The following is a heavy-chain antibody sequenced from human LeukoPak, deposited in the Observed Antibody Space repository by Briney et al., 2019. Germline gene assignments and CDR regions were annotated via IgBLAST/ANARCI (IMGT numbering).Heavy chain of an antibody. J-gene: IGHJ4*02. CDR1: GGSFSGYY. D-gene: IGHD3-3*01. CDR2: INHSGST. V-gene: IGHV4-34*01. Sequence: SETLSLTCAVYGGSFSGYYWSWIRQPPGKGLEWIGEINHSGSTNYNPSLKSRVTISVDTSKNQFSLKLSSVTAADTAVYYCARQYYDFWSGSPFDYWGQGTLVTVSS. CDR3: ARQYYDFWSGSPFDY.